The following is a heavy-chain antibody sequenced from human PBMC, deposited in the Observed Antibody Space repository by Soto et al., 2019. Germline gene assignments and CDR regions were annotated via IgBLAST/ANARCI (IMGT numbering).Heavy chain of an antibody. D-gene: IGHD6-6*01. CDR1: GFTFSSYA. Sequence: GGSLRLSCAASGFTFSSYAMSWVRQAPGKGLEWVSAISGSGGSTYYADSVKGRFTISRDNSKNTLYLQMNSLRAEDTAVYYCAKVEYEWYSSSSYFDYWGQGTLVTVSS. CDR2: ISGSGGST. V-gene: IGHV3-23*01. CDR3: AKVEYEWYSSSSYFDY. J-gene: IGHJ4*02.